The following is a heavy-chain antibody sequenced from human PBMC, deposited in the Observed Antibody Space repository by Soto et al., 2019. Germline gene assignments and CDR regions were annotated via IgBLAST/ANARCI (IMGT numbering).Heavy chain of an antibody. J-gene: IGHJ3*02. CDR3: ARDVMIASLATTRAFHI. D-gene: IGHD3-22*01. V-gene: IGHV1-69*13. CDR2: IIPIFGTA. CDR1: GGAFSSYA. Sequence: SVKVSCKASGGAFSSYAISWVRQAPGQGLEWMGGIIPIFGTANYAQKFQGRVTITADESTSTAYMELSSLRSEDTAVYYCARDVMIASLATTRAFHIWGQGTMVTV.